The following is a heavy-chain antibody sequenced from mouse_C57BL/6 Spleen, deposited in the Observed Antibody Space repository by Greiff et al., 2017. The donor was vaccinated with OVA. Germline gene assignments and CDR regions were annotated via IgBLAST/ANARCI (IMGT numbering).Heavy chain of an antibody. Sequence: VKVVESGAELVRPGASVTLSCKASGYTFTDYEMHWVKQTPVHGLEWIGAIDPETGGTAYNQKFKGKAILTADKSSSTAYMELRSLTSEDSAVYYCTREGYDYFYYAMDYWGQGTSVTVSS. CDR1: GYTFTDYE. CDR3: TREGYDYFYYAMDY. V-gene: IGHV1-15*01. J-gene: IGHJ4*01. D-gene: IGHD2-4*01. CDR2: IDPETGGT.